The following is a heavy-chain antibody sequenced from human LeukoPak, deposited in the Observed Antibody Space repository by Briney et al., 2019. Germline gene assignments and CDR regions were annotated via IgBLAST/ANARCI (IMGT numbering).Heavy chain of an antibody. CDR1: GYTFTSYA. V-gene: IGHV1-3*03. D-gene: IGHD3-10*01. CDR2: INAGNGNT. J-gene: IGHJ3*02. CDR3: AREVGNYYGSGLSDAFDI. Sequence: GASVKVSCKASGYTFTSYAMHWVRQAPGQRLEWMGWINAGNGNTKYSQEFQGRVTITRDTSASTAYMELSSLRSEDMAVYYCAREVGNYYGSGLSDAFDIWGQGTMVTVSS.